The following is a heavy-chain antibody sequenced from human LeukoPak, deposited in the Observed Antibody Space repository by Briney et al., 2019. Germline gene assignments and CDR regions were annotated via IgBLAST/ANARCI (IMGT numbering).Heavy chain of an antibody. Sequence: PSETLSLTCTVSGGSISSGGYYWSWIRPHPGKGREWNVYINYSASTYHNPSLKSTVTISVDTSKNQSSLKLSSVTGADTAAYYCARGRTLRYFDWLPGIRFDRWGQGTLVNVSS. CDR3: ARGRTLRYFDWLPGIRFDR. CDR2: INYSAST. V-gene: IGHV4-31*01. CDR1: GGSISSGGYY. D-gene: IGHD3-9*01. J-gene: IGHJ5*02.